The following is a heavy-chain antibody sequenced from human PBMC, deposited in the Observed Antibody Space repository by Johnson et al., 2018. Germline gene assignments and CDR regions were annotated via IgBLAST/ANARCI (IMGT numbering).Heavy chain of an antibody. Sequence: VQLVESGGGVVQPGRSLRLSCAASGFTFSSYGMHWVRQAPGKGLEWVAVISYDGSNEYYGDPVQGRFTISRETSMLYLEMNSLRVEDTAVYYCARDFVAYCGGDCYDTPYGMDVWGQGTLVTVSS. D-gene: IGHD2-21*02. J-gene: IGHJ6*02. CDR3: ARDFVAYCGGDCYDTPYGMDV. V-gene: IGHV3-30*03. CDR1: GFTFSSYG. CDR2: ISYDGSNE.